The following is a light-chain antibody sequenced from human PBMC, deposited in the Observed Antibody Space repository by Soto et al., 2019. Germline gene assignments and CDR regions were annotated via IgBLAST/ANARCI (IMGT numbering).Light chain of an antibody. CDR1: QSVSSSY. V-gene: IGKV3D-15*01. Sequence: EIVMTQSPATLSVSPGERATLSCRASQSVSSSYLAWYQQKPGQAPRLLIYGASSRATGIPERFSGSGSGTDFTLTISSLQAEDVEVYYCQQYYSNPLTFGGGTKVDIK. CDR2: GAS. J-gene: IGKJ4*01. CDR3: QQYYSNPLT.